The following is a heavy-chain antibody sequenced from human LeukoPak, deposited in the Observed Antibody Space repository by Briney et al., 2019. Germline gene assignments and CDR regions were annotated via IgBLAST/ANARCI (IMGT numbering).Heavy chain of an antibody. J-gene: IGHJ2*01. CDR3: VTGFATWYFAL. CDR2: INADGNSA. CDR1: GYTFRNSW. Sequence: GGSLRLSCAASGYTFRNSWMFWVRQAPGKGLVWVALINADGNSANYADSVKGRFTISRDNAKNTLYLQMNSLGADDTAVYYCVTGFATWYFALWGRGTLLTVSS. D-gene: IGHD2-15*01. V-gene: IGHV3-74*01.